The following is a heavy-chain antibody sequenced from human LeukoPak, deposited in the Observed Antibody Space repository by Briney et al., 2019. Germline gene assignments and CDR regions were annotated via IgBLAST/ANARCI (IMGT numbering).Heavy chain of an antibody. CDR1: GFTFSSYA. CDR2: IIGSGGNT. D-gene: IGHD3-3*01. V-gene: IGHV3-23*01. J-gene: IGHJ4*02. CDR3: ARTGEISITIFGVAPTFDY. Sequence: GGSLRLSCAASGFTFSSYAMSWVRQAPGKGLEWVSTIIGSGGNTYYADSVKGRFTISRDNAKNSLYLQMNSLRDEDTAVYYCARTGEISITIFGVAPTFDYWGQGTLVTVSS.